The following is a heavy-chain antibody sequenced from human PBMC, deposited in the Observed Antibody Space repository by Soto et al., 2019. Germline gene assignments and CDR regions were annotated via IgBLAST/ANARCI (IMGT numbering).Heavy chain of an antibody. D-gene: IGHD5-12*01. CDR2: TYYRSKWYY. CDR1: GDSVSIYSGA. Sequence: QTLSLTCVISGDSVSIYSGAWNWIRQSPSRGLEWLGRTYYRSKWYYDYAESVKSRVIISVDTSKNQFSLQLNSVTPEDAAVYYCANDPGYSLDHWGQGTQVTVSS. V-gene: IGHV6-1*01. J-gene: IGHJ4*02. CDR3: ANDPGYSLDH.